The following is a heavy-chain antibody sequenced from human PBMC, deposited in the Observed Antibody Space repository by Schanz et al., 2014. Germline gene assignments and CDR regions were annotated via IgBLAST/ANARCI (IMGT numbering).Heavy chain of an antibody. CDR3: ARRNFYDKSAAFDY. Sequence: EVHLEESGGGVVQPGGSLRLSCAASGFTFSDHFMDWVRQAPGKGLEWVGHSRNKGHSYTSEYAASVKGRFTISRDESESSLYLQMDSLKTEDTAVYYCARRNFYDKSAAFDYWGQGSLVTVSS. CDR1: GFTFSDHF. V-gene: IGHV3-72*01. CDR2: SRNKGHSYTS. J-gene: IGHJ4*02. D-gene: IGHD3-9*01.